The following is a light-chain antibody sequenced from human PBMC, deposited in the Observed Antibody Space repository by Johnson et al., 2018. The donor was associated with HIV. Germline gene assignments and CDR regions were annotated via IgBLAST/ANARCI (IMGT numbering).Light chain of an antibody. CDR2: END. CDR1: SSNIGNNH. J-gene: IGLJ1*01. V-gene: IGLV1-51*02. Sequence: QSVLTQSPSVSAAPGQKVTISCSGSSSNIGNNHVSWYQHFSGTAPKLLIYENDKRPSGIPDRFSGSKSGTSATLAITGLQTGDEADYYCGTWDTSLSAGGVFGTGTKVTVL. CDR3: GTWDTSLSAGGV.